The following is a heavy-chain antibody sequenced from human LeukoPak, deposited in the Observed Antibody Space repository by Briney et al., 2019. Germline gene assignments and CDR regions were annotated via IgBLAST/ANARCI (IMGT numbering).Heavy chain of an antibody. J-gene: IGHJ3*02. CDR1: GGTFSSYA. CDR2: IIPIFGTA. V-gene: IGHV1-69*13. D-gene: IGHD3-22*01. Sequence: ASVKVSCKASGGTFSSYAISWVRQAPGQGLEWMGGIIPIFGTANYAQKFQGRVTITADESTSTAYMELRSLRSDDTAVYYCARDDSSSSFDIWGQGTMVTVSS. CDR3: ARDDSSSSFDI.